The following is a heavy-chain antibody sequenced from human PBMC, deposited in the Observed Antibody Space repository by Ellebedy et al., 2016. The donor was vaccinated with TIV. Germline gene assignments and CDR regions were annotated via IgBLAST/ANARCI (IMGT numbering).Heavy chain of an antibody. CDR3: ARSSTYYDFWSGYYRDYYYYGMDV. Sequence: GESLKISCAASGFTFRSYWMHWVRQAPGEGLVWVSHINGDGTRTSYADSVKGRFTISRDNAKNTLYLQMNSLRAEDTAVYFCARSSTYYDFWSGYYRDYYYYGMDVWGQGTTVTVSS. V-gene: IGHV3-74*01. J-gene: IGHJ6*02. D-gene: IGHD3-3*01. CDR2: INGDGTRT. CDR1: GFTFRSYW.